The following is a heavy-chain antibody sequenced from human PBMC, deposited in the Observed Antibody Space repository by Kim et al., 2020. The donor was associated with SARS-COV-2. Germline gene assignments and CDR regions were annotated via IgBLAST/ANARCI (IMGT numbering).Heavy chain of an antibody. CDR3: ARLSVALDY. Sequence: IGNTNNNPSLKSRVPLSADPSKNQLSLRLTSVTAADTAVYYCARLSVALDYWGQGTVVTVSS. CDR2: IGNT. J-gene: IGHJ4*02. V-gene: IGHV4-59*10.